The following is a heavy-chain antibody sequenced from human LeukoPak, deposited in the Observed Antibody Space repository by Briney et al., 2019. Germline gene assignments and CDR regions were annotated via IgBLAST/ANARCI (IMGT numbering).Heavy chain of an antibody. V-gene: IGHV3-23*01. CDR2: ISGSGRST. Sequence: GGSLRLSCAGSGFTFTTSAMSWVRQAPGKGLEWVSAISGSGRSTYYTDSVRGRFTISRDNSKNTLYLQMNSLRAEDTAVYFCAKGRGTRVYNWFDTWGQGILVTVSS. CDR3: AKGRGTRVYNWFDT. CDR1: GFTFTTSA. J-gene: IGHJ5*02. D-gene: IGHD1-26*01.